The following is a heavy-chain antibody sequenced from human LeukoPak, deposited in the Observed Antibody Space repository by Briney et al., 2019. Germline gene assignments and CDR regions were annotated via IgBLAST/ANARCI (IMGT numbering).Heavy chain of an antibody. CDR3: AKAPAASCIGSNCYHFDW. Sequence: GGSLRLSCAASGFTFRTYGMHWVRQALGKGLERVAVISYDGSNKYYADSVKGRFTISRDNSKNTLFLQMNSLRAEDTAVYYCAKAPAASCIGSNCYHFDWWGQGTLVTVSS. J-gene: IGHJ4*02. D-gene: IGHD2-15*01. CDR2: ISYDGSNK. CDR1: GFTFRTYG. V-gene: IGHV3-30*18.